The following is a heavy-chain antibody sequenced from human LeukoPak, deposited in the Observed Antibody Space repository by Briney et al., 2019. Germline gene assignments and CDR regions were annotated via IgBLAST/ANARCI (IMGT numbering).Heavy chain of an antibody. D-gene: IGHD6-13*01. J-gene: IGHJ4*02. Sequence: SVKVSCKASGGTFSSYAISWVRQAPGQGLEWMGGIIPTFGTANYAQKFQGRVTITADKSTSTAYMELSSLRSEDTAVYYCARAGIAAVLYDYWGQGTLVTVSS. CDR1: GGTFSSYA. CDR2: IIPTFGTA. CDR3: ARAGIAAVLYDY. V-gene: IGHV1-69*06.